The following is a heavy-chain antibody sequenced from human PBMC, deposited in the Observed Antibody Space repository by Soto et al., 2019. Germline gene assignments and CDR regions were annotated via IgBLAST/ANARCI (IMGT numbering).Heavy chain of an antibody. CDR2: IYPGDSET. CDR3: ARHPSDFWFDP. Sequence: PGESLKISCKGSGYNFNNYWIAWVRQMPGKGLEWLGIIYPGDSETTYSPSFQGQVTISVDKSISTAYLLWGSLKASDTAVYYCARHPSDFWFDPWGQGTLVTVSS. J-gene: IGHJ5*02. CDR1: GYNFNNYW. D-gene: IGHD2-21*02. V-gene: IGHV5-51*01.